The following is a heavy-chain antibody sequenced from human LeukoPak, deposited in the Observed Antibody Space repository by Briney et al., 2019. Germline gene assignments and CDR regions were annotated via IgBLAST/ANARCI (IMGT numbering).Heavy chain of an antibody. D-gene: IGHD3-16*02. Sequence: ASVKVSCKASGGTFSSYAISWVRQAPGQGLEWMGGIIPIFGTANYAQKFQGRVTITTDESTSTAYMELSSLRSEDTAVYYCARELITFGGVIVTDDAFDIWGQGTMVAVSS. CDR1: GGTFSSYA. CDR3: ARELITFGGVIVTDDAFDI. CDR2: IIPIFGTA. J-gene: IGHJ3*02. V-gene: IGHV1-69*05.